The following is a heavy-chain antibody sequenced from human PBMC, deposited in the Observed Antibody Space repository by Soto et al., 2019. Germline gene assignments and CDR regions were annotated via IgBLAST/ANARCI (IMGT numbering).Heavy chain of an antibody. Sequence: SETLSLTCAVYGGSMSGDYWSWIRQTPGKGLEWIGEINHSGSAKYNPSLKSRVTISVETSKNQFSLKLNSVTAADTAVYYCARLDCVRPTCQFDYWGQGILVTVSS. CDR1: GGSMSGDY. J-gene: IGHJ4*02. CDR2: INHSGSA. D-gene: IGHD2-21*01. CDR3: ARLDCVRPTCQFDY. V-gene: IGHV4-34*01.